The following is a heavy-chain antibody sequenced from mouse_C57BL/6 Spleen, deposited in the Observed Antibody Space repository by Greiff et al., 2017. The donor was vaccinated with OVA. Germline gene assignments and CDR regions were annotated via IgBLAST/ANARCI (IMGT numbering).Heavy chain of an antibody. D-gene: IGHD1-3*01. CDR3: ASYKGCRFAY. J-gene: IGHJ3*01. CDR2: IWSGGST. CDR1: GFSLTSYG. Sequence: VQLKESGPGLVQPSQSLSITCTVSGFSLTSYGVHWVRQSPGKGLEWLGVIWSGGSTDYNAAFISRLSISKDNSKSQVFFKMNSLQADDTARYYCASYKGCRFAYWGQGTLVTVSA. V-gene: IGHV2-2*01.